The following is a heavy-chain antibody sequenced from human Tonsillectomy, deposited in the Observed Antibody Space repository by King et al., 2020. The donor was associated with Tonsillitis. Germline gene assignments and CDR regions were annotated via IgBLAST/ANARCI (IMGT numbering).Heavy chain of an antibody. D-gene: IGHD3-9*01. CDR3: ARVTFDILTGYSSGYYYYGLDV. CDR2: IIPIFGTT. CDR1: GGTFNNDA. J-gene: IGHJ6*02. V-gene: IGHV1-69*12. Sequence: QLVQSGAEVKKPGSSVKVSCKASGGTFNNDAISWVRQAPGQGLEWMGGIIPIFGTTNYAQKFQGRVTITADESTSTAYMELSSLRSEDTAMYYCARVTFDILTGYSSGYYYYGLDVWGRGTTVTVSS.